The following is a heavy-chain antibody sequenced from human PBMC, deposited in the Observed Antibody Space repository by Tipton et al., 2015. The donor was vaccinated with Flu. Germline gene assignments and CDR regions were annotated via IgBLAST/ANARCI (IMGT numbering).Heavy chain of an antibody. Sequence: PGLVKPSETLSLTCTVSGGSISSSSYYWGWIRQPPGKGLEWIGTIYYSGSTYYNPSLKSRVTMSVDASKNQFSLKLSSVTAADTAVYYCACRGSCYHWGQGTLVTVSS. CDR3: ACRGSCYH. J-gene: IGHJ4*02. D-gene: IGHD1-26*01. V-gene: IGHV4-39*07. CDR2: IYYSGST. CDR1: GGSISSSSYY.